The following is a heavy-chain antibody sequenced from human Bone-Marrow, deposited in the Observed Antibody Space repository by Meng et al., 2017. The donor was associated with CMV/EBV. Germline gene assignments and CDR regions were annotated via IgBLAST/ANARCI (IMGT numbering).Heavy chain of an antibody. Sequence: QITLKESGPTLGXPXXTLXXXCPFSWFSLSTSGVGVGWIRQPPGKALEWLALIYWDDDKRYSPSLKSRLTNTKDTSKNQVVLTMTNMDPLDTATYYCAHRPTQGAFDYWGQGTLVTVSS. V-gene: IGHV2-5*02. CDR1: WFSLSTSGVG. D-gene: IGHD3-16*01. J-gene: IGHJ4*02. CDR3: AHRPTQGAFDY. CDR2: IYWDDDK.